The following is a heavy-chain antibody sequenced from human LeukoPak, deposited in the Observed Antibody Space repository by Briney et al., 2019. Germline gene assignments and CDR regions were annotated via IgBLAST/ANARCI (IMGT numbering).Heavy chain of an antibody. D-gene: IGHD4-17*01. CDR2: INHSGST. J-gene: IGHJ4*02. CDR1: GGSISSYY. V-gene: IGHV4-34*01. CDR3: AREGYGDLDY. Sequence: SETLSLTCTVSGGSISSYYWSWIRQPPGKGLEWIGEINHSGSTNYNPSLKSRVTISVDTSKNQFSLKLSSVTAADTAVYYCAREGYGDLDYWGQGTLVTVSS.